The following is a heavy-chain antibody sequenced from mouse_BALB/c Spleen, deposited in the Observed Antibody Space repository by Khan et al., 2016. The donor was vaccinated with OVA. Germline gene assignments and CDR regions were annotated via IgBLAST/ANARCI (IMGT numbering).Heavy chain of an antibody. D-gene: IGHD3-1*01. J-gene: IGHJ3*01. V-gene: IGHV3-6*02. CDR1: AYSITSGYF. Sequence: EVKLEESGPGLVKPSQSLSLSCSVTAYSITSGYFWNWIRQFPGNKLEWMGYIRYDGNSNYNPSLKNRISITRDTSRNQFFLKLISVTPEDTATYFCARGGSSGPAWFAYWGQGTLVTVSA. CDR2: IRYDGNS. CDR3: ARGGSSGPAWFAY.